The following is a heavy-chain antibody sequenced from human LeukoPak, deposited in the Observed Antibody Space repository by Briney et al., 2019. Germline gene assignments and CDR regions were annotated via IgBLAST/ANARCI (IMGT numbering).Heavy chain of an antibody. D-gene: IGHD6-19*01. Sequence: SPSETLSLTCTVSGYSISSGYYWGWIRQSPGKGLEWIGSIYHTGSTYYNPSLKSRVTISVDTSKNQFSLKLSSVTAADTAVYYCASDHALAGTEGFHYWGQGTLVTVSS. CDR3: ASDHALAGTEGFHY. V-gene: IGHV4-38-2*02. CDR2: IYHTGST. CDR1: GYSISSGYY. J-gene: IGHJ4*02.